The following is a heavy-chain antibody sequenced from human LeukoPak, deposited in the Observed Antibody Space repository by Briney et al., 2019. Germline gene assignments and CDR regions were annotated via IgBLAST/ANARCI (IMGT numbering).Heavy chain of an antibody. CDR1: GGTFSNYA. J-gene: IGHJ6*03. CDR2: IIPVFEKP. V-gene: IGHV1-69*13. CDR3: ARLGHCGETNCYSDFYYMDV. D-gene: IGHD2-21*01. Sequence: SVKVSCKASGGTFSNYAVSWVRQAPGQGLEWMGGIIPVFEKPNYARKFQDRVTITADESTATAYMELSSLTSEDTAIYFCARLGHCGETNCYSDFYYMDVWGKGTAVIVSS.